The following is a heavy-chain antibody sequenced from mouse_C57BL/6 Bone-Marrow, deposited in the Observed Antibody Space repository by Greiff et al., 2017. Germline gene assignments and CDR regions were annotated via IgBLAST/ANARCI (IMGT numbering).Heavy chain of an antibody. Sequence: QVQLQQSGAELARPGASVKLSCKASGYTFTSYGISWVKQRTGQGLEWIGEIYPRSGNTYYNVKFKGKATLTADKSSSTAYMELRSLTSEDSAVYFCARSPGSSPYWYFDVWGTGTTVTVSS. CDR2: IYPRSGNT. CDR1: GYTFTSYG. V-gene: IGHV1-81*01. CDR3: ARSPGSSPYWYFDV. D-gene: IGHD1-1*01. J-gene: IGHJ1*03.